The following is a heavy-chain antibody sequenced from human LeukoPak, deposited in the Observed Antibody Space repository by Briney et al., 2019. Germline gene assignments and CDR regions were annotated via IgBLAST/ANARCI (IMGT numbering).Heavy chain of an antibody. Sequence: GGSLRLSCAASGFTFDDYAMHWVRQAPGKGLEWVSGISWNSGSIGYADSVKGRFTISRDNAKNSLYLQMNSLRAEDTAVYYCAKDMRDAFDIWGQGTMVTVSS. J-gene: IGHJ3*02. CDR2: ISWNSGSI. V-gene: IGHV3-9*01. CDR3: AKDMRDAFDI. CDR1: GFTFDDYA.